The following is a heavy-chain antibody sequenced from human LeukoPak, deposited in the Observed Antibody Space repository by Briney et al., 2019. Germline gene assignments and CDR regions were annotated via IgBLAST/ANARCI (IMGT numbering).Heavy chain of an antibody. J-gene: IGHJ6*02. D-gene: IGHD2-2*02. CDR3: AKDLGYCSSTSCYTDYGMDV. Sequence: GGPLRLSCAASGFTFSDYYMSWIRQAPGKGLEWVSYISSSGSTIYYADSVKGRFTISRDNSKNTLYLQMNSLRAEDTAVYYCAKDLGYCSSTSCYTDYGMDVWGQGTTVTVSS. CDR1: GFTFSDYY. CDR2: ISSSGSTI. V-gene: IGHV3-11*01.